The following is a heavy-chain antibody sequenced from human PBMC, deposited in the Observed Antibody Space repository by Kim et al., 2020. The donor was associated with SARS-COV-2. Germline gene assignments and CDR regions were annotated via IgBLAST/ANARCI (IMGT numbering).Heavy chain of an antibody. V-gene: IGHV4-59*01. CDR1: GGSISSYY. Sequence: SETLSLTCTVSGGSISSYYWSWIRQPPGKGLEWIGYIYYSGSTNYNPSLKSRVTISVDTSKNQFSLKLSSVTAADTAVYYCARSRTRQQRDAFDIWGQGTMGTVSS. CDR3: ARSRTRQQRDAFDI. D-gene: IGHD6-13*01. J-gene: IGHJ3*02. CDR2: IYYSGST.